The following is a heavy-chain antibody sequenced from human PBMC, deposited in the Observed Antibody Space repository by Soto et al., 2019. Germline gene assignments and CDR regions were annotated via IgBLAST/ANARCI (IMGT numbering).Heavy chain of an antibody. V-gene: IGHV3-7*01. CDR3: ASRITIFGVVILSYYYYYYMDV. CDR2: IKQDGSEK. D-gene: IGHD3-3*01. Sequence: GGSLRLSCAASGFTFSSYWMSWVRQAPGKGLEWVANIKQDGSEKYYVDSVKGRFTISRDNAKNSLYLQMNSLRAEDTAVYYCASRITIFGVVILSYYYYYYMDVWGKGTTVTVSS. CDR1: GFTFSSYW. J-gene: IGHJ6*03.